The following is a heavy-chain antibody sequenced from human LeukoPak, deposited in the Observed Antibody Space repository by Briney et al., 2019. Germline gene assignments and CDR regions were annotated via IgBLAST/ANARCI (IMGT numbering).Heavy chain of an antibody. V-gene: IGHV3-64*01. CDR3: ARGVGAPIWSGYYVDY. Sequence: TGGSLRLSCAASGFTFSSYGMHWVRQAPGEGLEYVSAISSNGGSTYYANSVKGRFTISRDNSKNTLYLQMGSVRAEDMAVYYCARGVGAPIWSGYYVDYWGQGTLVTVSS. D-gene: IGHD3-3*01. CDR2: ISSNGGST. J-gene: IGHJ4*02. CDR1: GFTFSSYG.